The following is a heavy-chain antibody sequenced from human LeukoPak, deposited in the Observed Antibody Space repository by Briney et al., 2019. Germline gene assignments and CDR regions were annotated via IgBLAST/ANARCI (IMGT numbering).Heavy chain of an antibody. J-gene: IGHJ4*02. D-gene: IGHD6-13*01. CDR3: ARRSDSSWNFDF. V-gene: IGHV4-59*08. Sequence: PSETLSLTCTVSGGSTSTYSWNWIRQPPGKGLEWIGYIHYSGSTNYNPSLKSRVTTFVDTSKNQFSLRLSSVTAADTAVYYCARRSDSSWNFDFWGQGMLVTVSS. CDR1: GGSTSTYS. CDR2: IHYSGST.